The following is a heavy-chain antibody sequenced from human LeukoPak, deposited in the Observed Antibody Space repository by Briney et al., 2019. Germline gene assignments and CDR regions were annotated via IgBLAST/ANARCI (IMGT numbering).Heavy chain of an antibody. J-gene: IGHJ1*01. CDR3: ARGPSYFQH. Sequence: SQTLSLTCALSGDSVSSNSATWNWLRQSPSRGLEWLGRTYNRSKWYKYYAVSVKGRITINPDTSKNQFSLQLNSVTPEDTAVYYCARGPSYFQHWGQGTPVSVSS. CDR2: TYNRSKWYK. V-gene: IGHV6-1*01. CDR1: GDSVSSNSAT.